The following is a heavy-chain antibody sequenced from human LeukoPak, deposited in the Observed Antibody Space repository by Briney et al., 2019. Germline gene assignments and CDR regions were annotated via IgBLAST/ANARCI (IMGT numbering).Heavy chain of an antibody. V-gene: IGHV3-7*03. CDR2: IKQDGSEK. CDR1: GFNFSSYW. Sequence: GGSLRLSCAASGFNFSSYWMSWVRQAPGKGLEWVANIKQDGSEKYYVDSVKGRFTISRDNARNSPYLQMNSLRAEDTALYYCARIKEMATITAFYYYYYMDVWGKGTTVTVSS. J-gene: IGHJ6*03. CDR3: ARIKEMATITAFYYYYYMDV. D-gene: IGHD5-24*01.